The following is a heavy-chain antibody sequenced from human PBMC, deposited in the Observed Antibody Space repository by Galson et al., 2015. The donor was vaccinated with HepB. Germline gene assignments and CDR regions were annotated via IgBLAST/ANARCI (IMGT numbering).Heavy chain of an antibody. J-gene: IGHJ4*02. D-gene: IGHD3-10*01. CDR2: IWADGTDK. V-gene: IGHV3-33*01. CDR3: ASGTGPMKSYDFGS. CDR1: EFSFRTYA. Sequence: SLRLSCAASEFSFRTYAMHWVRQAPGKGLGWVAVIWADGTDKYYADSVKGRFTISRENSKNTLFLDMNSLRAEDTAVYYCASGTGPMKSYDFGSWGQGTLVTVSS.